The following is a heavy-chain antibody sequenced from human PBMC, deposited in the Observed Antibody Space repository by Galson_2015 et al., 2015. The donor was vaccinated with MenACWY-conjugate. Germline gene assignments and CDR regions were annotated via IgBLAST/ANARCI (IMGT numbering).Heavy chain of an antibody. J-gene: IGHJ4*02. CDR3: ATAGSYRFDY. V-gene: IGHV3-74*01. D-gene: IGHD1-26*01. Sequence: SLRLSCAPSGFTFSTYWMHWVRQAPGKGLEWVSRIDPDGSTTDYAESMKGRFTISRDNAKNTLFLPIHSLRVEDTAVYYCATAGSYRFDYWGQGALVTVSS. CDR2: IDPDGSTT. CDR1: GFTFSTYW.